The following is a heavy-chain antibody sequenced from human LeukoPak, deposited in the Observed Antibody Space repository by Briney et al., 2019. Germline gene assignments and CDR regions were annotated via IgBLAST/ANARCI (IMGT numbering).Heavy chain of an antibody. D-gene: IGHD3-22*01. J-gene: IGHJ4*02. V-gene: IGHV4-34*01. Sequence: SETLSLTCAVYGGSFSGYSWNWIRQPPVKGLEWIGEINHSGGTNYNPSLKSRVTISVDTSKKQFSLKLSSVTAADPAVYYCARTSVRVYDSSGLFDYWGQGTLVTVSS. CDR2: INHSGGT. CDR1: GGSFSGYS. CDR3: ARTSVRVYDSSGLFDY.